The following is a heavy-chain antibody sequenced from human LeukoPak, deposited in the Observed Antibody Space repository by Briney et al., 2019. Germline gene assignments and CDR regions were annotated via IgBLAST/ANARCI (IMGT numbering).Heavy chain of an antibody. Sequence: ASVKVSCTASGYTFTGYHMHWVRQAPGQGLEWMGWINPNSGSTNYAQKFEGRVTMTRDTSISTAYMELSRLRSDDTAVYYCARLLLGSYGMDVWGQGTTVTVSS. V-gene: IGHV1-2*02. J-gene: IGHJ6*02. D-gene: IGHD2-15*01. CDR2: INPNSGST. CDR3: ARLLLGSYGMDV. CDR1: GYTFTGYH.